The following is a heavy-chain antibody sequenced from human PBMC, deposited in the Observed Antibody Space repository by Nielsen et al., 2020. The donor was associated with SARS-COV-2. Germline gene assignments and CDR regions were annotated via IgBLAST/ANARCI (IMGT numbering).Heavy chain of an antibody. D-gene: IGHD3-10*01. CDR2: IKQDGSEK. CDR3: ARDLVGSGSLSATFDY. CDR1: GFTFNIYA. J-gene: IGHJ4*02. V-gene: IGHV3-7*03. Sequence: GESLKISCAASGFTFNIYAMAWIRQAPGKGLEWVANIKQDGSEKYYVDSVKGRFTISRDNAKNSLYLQMNSLRAEDTAVYYCARDLVGSGSLSATFDYWGQGTLVTISS.